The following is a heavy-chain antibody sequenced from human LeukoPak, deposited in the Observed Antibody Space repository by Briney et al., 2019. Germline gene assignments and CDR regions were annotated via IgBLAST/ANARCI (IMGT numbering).Heavy chain of an antibody. CDR1: GYAFNSYY. CDR3: ARGGRDYGDPRFDP. V-gene: IGHV1-46*02. Sequence: ASVKISCKASGYAFNSYYMHWVRQAPGQGLEWMGIINPSGGRTSYAQKFQGRVTMTRDTSTRTIYIELYSLRSDDTAVYYCARGGRDYGDPRFDPWGQGTLVPVSS. D-gene: IGHD4-17*01. CDR2: INPSGGRT. J-gene: IGHJ5*02.